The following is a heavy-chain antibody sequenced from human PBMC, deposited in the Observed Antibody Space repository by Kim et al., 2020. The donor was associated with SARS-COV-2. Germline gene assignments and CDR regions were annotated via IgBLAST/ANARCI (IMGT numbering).Heavy chain of an antibody. J-gene: IGHJ2*01. CDR1: GSSISSYY. D-gene: IGHD6-13*01. Sequence: SETLSLTCTVSGSSISSYYWNWIRQPPGRGLEWIGYIYHSGSTNYNPSLKSRVTMSVDTSKNQVSLKLSSVTAADTAIYYCARRDGGSSWKYWYFDLWGRGTLVTVSS. V-gene: IGHV4-59*08. CDR3: ARRDGGSSWKYWYFDL. CDR2: IYHSGST.